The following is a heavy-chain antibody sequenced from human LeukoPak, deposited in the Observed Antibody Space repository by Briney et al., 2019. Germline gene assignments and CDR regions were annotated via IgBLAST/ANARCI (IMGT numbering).Heavy chain of an antibody. J-gene: IGHJ4*02. CDR1: GGSINNYY. D-gene: IGHD1-26*01. V-gene: IGHV4-59*01. CDR2: IYYSGST. Sequence: SETLSLTCTVSGGSINNYYWSWIRQSPGKGLEWIGYIYYSGSTNYNPSLKSRVTISLDTSKNQFSLRLSSVTAADTAVYYCVRYSGSSYLFDYWGQGTLVTVSS. CDR3: VRYSGSSYLFDY.